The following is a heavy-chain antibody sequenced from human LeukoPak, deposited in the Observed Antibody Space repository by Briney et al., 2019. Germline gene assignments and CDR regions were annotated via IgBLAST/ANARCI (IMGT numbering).Heavy chain of an antibody. CDR2: INEDGSEK. CDR3: ASRGGSAKSPPADY. J-gene: IGHJ4*02. Sequence: GGSLRLSCAASGFSFSRYWMSWVRQAPGKGLEWVANINEDGSEKYYVDSVKGRFTISRDNAQNSLYLQMNSLRAEDTAVYYCASRGGSAKSPPADYWGQGTLVTVSS. CDR1: GFSFSRYW. V-gene: IGHV3-7*01. D-gene: IGHD1-26*01.